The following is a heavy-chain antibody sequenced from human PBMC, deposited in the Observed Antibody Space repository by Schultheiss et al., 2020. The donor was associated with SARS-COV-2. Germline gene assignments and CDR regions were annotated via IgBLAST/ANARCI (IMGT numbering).Heavy chain of an antibody. CDR1: GFTFSDYY. J-gene: IGHJ2*01. CDR3: ARDPGATTVKTYFDL. CDR2: ISSSGSTI. V-gene: IGHV3-11*04. D-gene: IGHD4-17*01. Sequence: GGSLRLSCAASGFTFSDYYMSWIRQAPGKGLEWVSYISSSGSTIYYADSVKGRFTISRDNSKNTLYLQMNSLRAEDTAVYYCARDPGATTVKTYFDLWGRGTLVTVSS.